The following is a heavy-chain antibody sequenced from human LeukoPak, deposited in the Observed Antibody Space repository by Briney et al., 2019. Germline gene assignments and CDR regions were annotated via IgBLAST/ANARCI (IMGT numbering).Heavy chain of an antibody. Sequence: GASVKVSCKASGYTFTSYYMHWVRQAPGQGLEWMGIINPSGGSTSYARKFQGRVTMTRDTSTSTVYMELSSLRSEDTAVYYCARAPRRHQIAAAYYFDYWGQGTLVTVSS. D-gene: IGHD6-13*01. J-gene: IGHJ4*02. CDR2: INPSGGST. CDR3: ARAPRRHQIAAAYYFDY. V-gene: IGHV1-46*01. CDR1: GYTFTSYY.